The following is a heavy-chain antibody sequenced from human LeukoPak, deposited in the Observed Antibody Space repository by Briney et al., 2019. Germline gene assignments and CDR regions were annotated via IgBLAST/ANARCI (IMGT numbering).Heavy chain of an antibody. J-gene: IGHJ4*02. Sequence: SETLSLTCAVYRGSFSGYYWTWIRQSPGKGLEWIGEINHSSTTNYNPSLKSRVTISIDTSKNQFSLKLTSVTAADTAVYYCARGPTIDYDILTGYYYFDYWGQGTLVTVSS. CDR1: RGSFSGYY. CDR3: ARGPTIDYDILTGYYYFDY. D-gene: IGHD3-9*01. V-gene: IGHV4-34*01. CDR2: INHSSTT.